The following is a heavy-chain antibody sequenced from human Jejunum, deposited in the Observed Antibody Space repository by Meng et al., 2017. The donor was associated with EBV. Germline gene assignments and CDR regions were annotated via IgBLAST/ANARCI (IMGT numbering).Heavy chain of an antibody. V-gene: IGHV3-30*18. CDR2: ISNDERNK. CDR3: AKGGYSYGVIDY. D-gene: IGHD5-18*01. Sequence: QVQLVGSGGGVVQPGRSLKLSCSASGFTFSSYGMYWVRQAPGKGLECVAVISNDERNKYYADSVKGRFIISRDNSKNTLYLQMSSLRAEDTGVYYCAKGGYSYGVIDYWGQGTLVTVSS. J-gene: IGHJ4*02. CDR1: GFTFSSYG.